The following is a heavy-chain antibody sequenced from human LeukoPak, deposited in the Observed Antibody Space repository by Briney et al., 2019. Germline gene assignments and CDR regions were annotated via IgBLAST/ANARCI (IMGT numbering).Heavy chain of an antibody. CDR1: GYTFTGYY. J-gene: IGHJ6*02. CDR2: INPNSGGT. V-gene: IGHV1-2*02. D-gene: IGHD3-3*01. CDR3: ARLMRYYDFWSGDYYGMDV. Sequence: ASVKVPCKASGYTFTGYYMHWVRQAPGQGLEWMGWINPNSGGTNYAQKFQGRVTMTRDTSISTAYMELSRLRSDDTAVYYCARLMRYYDFWSGDYYGMDVWGQGTTVTVSS.